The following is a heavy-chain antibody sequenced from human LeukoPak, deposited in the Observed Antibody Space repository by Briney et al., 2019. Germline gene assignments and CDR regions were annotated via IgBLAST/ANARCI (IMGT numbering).Heavy chain of an antibody. Sequence: PSETLSLTCTVSGGSISSYYWSWIRQPPGKGLEWIGYIYYSGSTNYNPFLKSRVTISVDTSKNQFSLKLSSVTAADTAVYYCARFRKSSGTFDYWGQGTLVTVSS. CDR2: IYYSGST. CDR1: GGSISSYY. D-gene: IGHD3-22*01. V-gene: IGHV4-59*01. J-gene: IGHJ4*02. CDR3: ARFRKSSGTFDY.